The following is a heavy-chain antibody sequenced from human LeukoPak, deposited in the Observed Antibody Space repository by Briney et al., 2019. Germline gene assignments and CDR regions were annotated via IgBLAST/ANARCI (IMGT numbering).Heavy chain of an antibody. Sequence: ASVKVSCKASGYTFTGYYMHWVRQAPGQGLEWMGRINPNSGGTNYAQKFQGRVTMTRDTSISTAYMELSRLRSDDTAVYYCARRGYLWFGELLTYWGQGTLVTVSS. CDR1: GYTFTGYY. CDR3: ARRGYLWFGELLTY. V-gene: IGHV1-2*06. J-gene: IGHJ4*02. D-gene: IGHD3-10*01. CDR2: INPNSGGT.